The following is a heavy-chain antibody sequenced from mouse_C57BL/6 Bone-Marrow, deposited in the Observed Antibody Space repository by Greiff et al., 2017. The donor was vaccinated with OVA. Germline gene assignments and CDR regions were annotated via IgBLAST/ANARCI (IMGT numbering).Heavy chain of an antibody. CDR3: ARFDYYGSSHYWYFDV. Sequence: VQLQQSGPVLVKPGASVKMSCKASGYTFTDYYMNWVKQSHGKSLEWIGVINPYNGGTSYNQKFKGKATLTVDKSSSTAYMEHNSLTSEDSAVYYCARFDYYGSSHYWYFDVWGKGTTVTVSS. J-gene: IGHJ1*03. CDR2: INPYNGGT. D-gene: IGHD1-1*01. V-gene: IGHV1-19*01. CDR1: GYTFTDYY.